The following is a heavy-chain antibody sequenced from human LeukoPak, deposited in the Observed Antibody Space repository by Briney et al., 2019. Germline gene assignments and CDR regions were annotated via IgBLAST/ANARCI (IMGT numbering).Heavy chain of an antibody. CDR1: GYTFTGYY. Sequence: ASVKVSCKASGYTFTGYYMHWVRQAPGQGLEWMGWINPNSGGTNYAQKFQGRVTMTTDTSTSTAYMELRSLRSDDTAVYYCARDDYGGNSRYWGQGTLVTVSS. V-gene: IGHV1-2*02. D-gene: IGHD4-23*01. CDR2: INPNSGGT. CDR3: ARDDYGGNSRY. J-gene: IGHJ4*02.